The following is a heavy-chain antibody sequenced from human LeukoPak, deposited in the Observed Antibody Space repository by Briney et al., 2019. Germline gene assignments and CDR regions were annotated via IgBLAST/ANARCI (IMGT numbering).Heavy chain of an antibody. D-gene: IGHD1-26*01. Sequence: PGGSLRLSCAASRFTFSDYYMSWIRQAPGKGLECVSYISSSSNNMYYADSVKGRFTISRDNAKNSLYLQMNSLRAEDTALYYCARVRGSYAFDSWGQGTLVTVSS. J-gene: IGHJ4*02. CDR1: RFTFSDYY. V-gene: IGHV3-11*01. CDR3: ARVRGSYAFDS. CDR2: ISSSSNNM.